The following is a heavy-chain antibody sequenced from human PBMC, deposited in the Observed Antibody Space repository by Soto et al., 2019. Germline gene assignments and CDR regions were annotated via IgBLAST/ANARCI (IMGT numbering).Heavy chain of an antibody. J-gene: IGHJ4*02. Sequence: SETLCLTCTVSGGSISSGDCYWSWIRQPPGKGLEWIGYIYYSGSTYYNPSLKSRVTISVDTSKNQFSLKLSSVTAADTAVYYCARDGRLTTADYWGQGTLVTVSS. CDR3: ARDGRLTTADY. V-gene: IGHV4-30-4*01. CDR1: GGSISSGDCY. D-gene: IGHD4-4*01. CDR2: IYYSGST.